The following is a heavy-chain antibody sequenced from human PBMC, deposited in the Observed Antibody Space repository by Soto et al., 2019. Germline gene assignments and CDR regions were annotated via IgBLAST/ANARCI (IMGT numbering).Heavy chain of an antibody. CDR1: GGSISSGGYY. Sequence: SETLSLTCTVSGGSISSGGYYWSWIRQHPGKGLEWIGYIYYSGSTYYKPSLKSRVTISVDTSKNQFSLKLSSVTAADTAVYYFARVVVVAAPYYYYYYMDVWGKGTTVTVSS. CDR3: ARVVVVAAPYYYYYYMDV. CDR2: IYYSGST. D-gene: IGHD2-15*01. J-gene: IGHJ6*03. V-gene: IGHV4-31*03.